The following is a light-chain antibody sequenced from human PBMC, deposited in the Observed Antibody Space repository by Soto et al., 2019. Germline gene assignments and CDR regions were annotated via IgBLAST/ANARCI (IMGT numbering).Light chain of an antibody. J-gene: IGKJ4*01. Sequence: DIQMTQSPSSLSASVGDRVTITCQASQDISNNLNWYQQKPGKAPKLLIYDASNLERGVPSRFSGSGSGTDFTFTITSLQPEDIATYYCQQYDNLSLTFGGGTKVEIK. CDR3: QQYDNLSLT. CDR1: QDISNN. V-gene: IGKV1-33*01. CDR2: DAS.